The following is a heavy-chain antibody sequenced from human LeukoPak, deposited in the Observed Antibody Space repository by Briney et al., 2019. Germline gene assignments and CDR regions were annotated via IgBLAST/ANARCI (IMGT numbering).Heavy chain of an antibody. J-gene: IGHJ6*03. CDR2: IYYSGST. V-gene: IGHV4-59*12. Sequence: PSETLSLTCTVSGGSISSYYWSWIRQPPGKGLESIGYIYYSGSTNYNPSLKGRVTISVDTSKNQFSLKLSSVTAADTAVYYCARKRGYYYYYYMDVWGKGTTVTVSS. CDR1: GGSISSYY. CDR3: ARKRGYYYYYYMDV.